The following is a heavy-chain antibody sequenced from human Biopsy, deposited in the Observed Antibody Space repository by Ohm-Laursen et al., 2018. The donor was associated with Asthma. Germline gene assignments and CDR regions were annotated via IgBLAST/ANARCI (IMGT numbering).Heavy chain of an antibody. J-gene: IGHJ5*01. CDR1: GYTFIGCH. V-gene: IGHV1-2*06. D-gene: IGHD6-13*01. CDR3: ARGQKSAGDRWFDP. Sequence: SSVKVSCNASGYTFIGCHIHWMRQAPGQGLEWMGRINPNSGGTNYAQKFQGRVTMTRDTSISTAYMEVSRLRSDDTAVYCSARGQKSAGDRWFDPWGQGTLVTVSS. CDR2: INPNSGGT.